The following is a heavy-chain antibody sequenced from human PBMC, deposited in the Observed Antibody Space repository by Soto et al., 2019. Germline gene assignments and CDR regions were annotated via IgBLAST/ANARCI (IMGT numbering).Heavy chain of an antibody. V-gene: IGHV1-2*02. CDR3: ERGRFLEWLLGWFDP. D-gene: IGHD3-3*01. Sequence: ASVKVSCKASGYTFTGYYMHWVRQAPGQGLEWMGWINPNSGGTNYAQKFQGRVTMTRDTSISTAYMELSGLRSDDTAVYYCERGRFLEWLLGWFDPWGQGTLVTVSS. J-gene: IGHJ5*02. CDR2: INPNSGGT. CDR1: GYTFTGYY.